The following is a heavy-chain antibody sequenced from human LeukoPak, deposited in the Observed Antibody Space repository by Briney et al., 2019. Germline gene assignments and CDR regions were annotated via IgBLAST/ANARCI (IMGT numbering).Heavy chain of an antibody. Sequence: GASVKVSCKASGYTFTGYYMHWVRQAPGQGLEWMGRINPNSGGTNYAQKFQARVTMTRDTSISTAYMELSRLRSDDTAVYYCARGPIHYYYDSSPNLWGRGTLVTVSS. CDR1: GYTFTGYY. CDR3: ARGPIHYYYDSSPNL. V-gene: IGHV1-2*06. D-gene: IGHD3-22*01. J-gene: IGHJ2*01. CDR2: INPNSGGT.